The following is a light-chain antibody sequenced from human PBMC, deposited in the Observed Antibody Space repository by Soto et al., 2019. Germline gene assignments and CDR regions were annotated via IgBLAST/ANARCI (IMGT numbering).Light chain of an antibody. Sequence: EIVLTQSPVTLSLSPGERATLSCRASRSFASSYLGWYQQKPGQAPRLLIYAASTRATGIPDRFSGSGSVTDFTLTISRLEPEDSAVYYCQHYDSSPPYTFGPGTKVDIK. CDR1: RSFASSY. CDR3: QHYDSSPPYT. J-gene: IGKJ3*01. CDR2: AAS. V-gene: IGKV3-20*01.